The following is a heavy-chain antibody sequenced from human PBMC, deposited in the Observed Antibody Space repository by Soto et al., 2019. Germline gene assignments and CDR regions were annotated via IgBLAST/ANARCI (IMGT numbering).Heavy chain of an antibody. J-gene: IGHJ5*02. CDR3: ARDGQTNGVGYGSNCFCFDP. CDR1: GGTFSSYA. D-gene: IGHD2-8*01. Sequence: QVQLVQSGAEVKKPGSSVKVSCKASGGTFSSYAISWVRQAPGQGLEWMGGIIPIFGTANYAQKFQGRVTITADESTSTGYMELISMRSEDTAVYYWARDGQTNGVGYGSNCFCFDPCGQGTLVTVSS. V-gene: IGHV1-69*01. CDR2: IIPIFGTA.